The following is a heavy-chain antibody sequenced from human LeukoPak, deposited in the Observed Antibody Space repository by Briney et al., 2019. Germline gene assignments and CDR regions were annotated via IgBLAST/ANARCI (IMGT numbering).Heavy chain of an antibody. CDR3: AGTVTTHFAY. J-gene: IGHJ4*02. D-gene: IGHD4-17*01. CDR1: PGSISRYY. Sequence: SETLSLTCTVSPGSISRYYWSWIRQAPGKEPEWIGCIFYIGNTNYNPSLRGWVTISIDTSKNQFSLELASVTAADTAVYYCAGTVTTHFAYWGKGALVTVSS. CDR2: IFYIGNT. V-gene: IGHV4-59*08.